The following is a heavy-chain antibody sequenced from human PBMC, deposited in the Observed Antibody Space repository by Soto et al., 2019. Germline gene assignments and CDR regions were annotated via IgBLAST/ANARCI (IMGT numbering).Heavy chain of an antibody. J-gene: IGHJ6*02. CDR1: GYSFTNYW. CDR3: AVGLYSSLSYYYGVDV. V-gene: IGHV5-10-1*01. D-gene: IGHD6-13*01. CDR2: IDPSDSYT. Sequence: GESLKISCKGSGYSFTNYWITWVRQMPGKGLEWMGKIDPSDSYTNYSPSFQGHVTISADKSISTAYLQWSSLKASDTAMYYWAVGLYSSLSYYYGVDVWGQGTTVTVSS.